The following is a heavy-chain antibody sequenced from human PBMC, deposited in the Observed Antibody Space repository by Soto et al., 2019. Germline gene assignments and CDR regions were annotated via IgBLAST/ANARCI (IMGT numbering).Heavy chain of an antibody. V-gene: IGHV3-33*01. J-gene: IGHJ4*02. CDR1: GFTFSSYG. CDR2: IWYDGSNK. CDR3: ARDGAFGGVIFLYYFVY. D-gene: IGHD3-16*02. Sequence: QVQLVESGGGVVQPGRSLRLSCAASGFTFSSYGMHWVRQAPGKGLEWVAVIWYDGSNKYYADSVKGRFTISRDNSKNTRYLQMSGLEAEDTGVYYCARDGAFGGVIFLYYFVYWVQGTLVTVSS.